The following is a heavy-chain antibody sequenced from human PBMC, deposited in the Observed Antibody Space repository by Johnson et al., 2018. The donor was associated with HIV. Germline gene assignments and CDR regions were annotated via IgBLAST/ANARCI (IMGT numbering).Heavy chain of an antibody. CDR2: INWNGGST. D-gene: IGHD6-19*01. V-gene: IGHV3-20*03. CDR3: ARYEAVAPGSAFDI. J-gene: IGHJ3*02. CDR1: FTFDDYG. Sequence: FTFDDYGLSWVRQAPGKGLEWVSGINWNGGSTGYADSVKGRFTISRDNAKNSLYLQMNSLRAEDTAVYYCARYEAVAPGSAFDIWGQGTMVTVSS.